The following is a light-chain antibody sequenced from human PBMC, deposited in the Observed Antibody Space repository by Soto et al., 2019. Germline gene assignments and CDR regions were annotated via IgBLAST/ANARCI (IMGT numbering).Light chain of an antibody. J-gene: IGKJ4*01. CDR2: DAS. CDR1: QSVSSY. Sequence: EIVLTQSPATLYLSPGERATLSCRAGQSVSSYLAWYQQKPGQAPRLLIYDASNRATGIPARFSGSGSGTAFTLTIISLEPEDFAVYYCQQRSSWPNTFGGGTKVEIK. CDR3: QQRSSWPNT. V-gene: IGKV3-11*01.